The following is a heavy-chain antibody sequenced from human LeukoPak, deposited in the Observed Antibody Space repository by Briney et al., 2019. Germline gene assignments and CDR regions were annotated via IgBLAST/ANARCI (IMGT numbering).Heavy chain of an antibody. Sequence: GGSLRLSCAASGFTFSSYAMSWVRQAPGKGLEWVSGISGSGGSTYYADSVKGRFTISRDSSKNTLYLQMNSLRAEDTAVYYYAKYSSMTRLNVAAAYWYFDLWGRGTLATVSS. CDR2: ISGSGGST. D-gene: IGHD1-26*01. CDR3: AKYSSMTRLNVAAAYWYFDL. J-gene: IGHJ2*01. V-gene: IGHV3-23*01. CDR1: GFTFSSYA.